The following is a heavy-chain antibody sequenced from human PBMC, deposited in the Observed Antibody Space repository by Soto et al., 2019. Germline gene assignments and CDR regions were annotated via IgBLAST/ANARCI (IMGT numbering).Heavy chain of an antibody. CDR1: GGSFSGYY. CDR3: ARGLILNWFDP. J-gene: IGHJ5*02. V-gene: IGHV4-34*01. CDR2: INHSGST. Sequence: PSETLSLTCAVYGGSFSGYYWSWIRQPPGKGLEWIGEINHSGSTNYNPSLKSRVTISVDTSKNQFSLKLSSVTAADTAVYYCARGLILNWFDPWGQGTLVTVSS. D-gene: IGHD3-16*01.